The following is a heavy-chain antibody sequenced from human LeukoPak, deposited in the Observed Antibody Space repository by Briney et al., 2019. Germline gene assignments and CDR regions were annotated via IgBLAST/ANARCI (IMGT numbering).Heavy chain of an antibody. CDR1: GGSISSYY. Sequence: SETLSLTCTVSGGSISSYYWSWIRQPPGKGLEWIGYIYYSGSTNYNPSLKSRVTISVDTSKNQFSLKLSSVTAADTAVYYCARHGSPELRFLEWATKYYFDYWGQGTLVTVSS. CDR3: ARHGSPELRFLEWATKYYFDY. D-gene: IGHD3-3*01. V-gene: IGHV4-59*08. CDR2: IYYSGST. J-gene: IGHJ4*02.